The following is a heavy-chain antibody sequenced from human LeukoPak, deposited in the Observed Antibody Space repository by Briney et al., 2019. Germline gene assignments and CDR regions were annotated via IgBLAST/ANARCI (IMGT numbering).Heavy chain of an antibody. CDR3: ARESIQLWLIDY. CDR2: IYTSGST. Sequence: PSETLSLTCTVAGGSISSYYWSWIRQPAGKGLEWIGRIYTSGSTSYNPSLKSRVTMSVDTSKNQFSLKLSSVTAADTAVYYCARESIQLWLIDYWGQGTLVTVSS. CDR1: GGSISSYY. J-gene: IGHJ4*02. V-gene: IGHV4-4*07. D-gene: IGHD5-18*01.